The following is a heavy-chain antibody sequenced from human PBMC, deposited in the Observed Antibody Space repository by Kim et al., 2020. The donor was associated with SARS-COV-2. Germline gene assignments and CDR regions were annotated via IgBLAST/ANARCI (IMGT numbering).Heavy chain of an antibody. J-gene: IGHJ6*02. Sequence: ASVKVSCKVSGYTLTELSMHWVRQAPGKGLEWMGGFDPEDGETIYAQKFQGRVTMTEDTSKDTAYMELSSLRSEDTAVYYCATDALKITIFGVSRYYYGMDVWGQGTTVTVSS. CDR2: FDPEDGET. V-gene: IGHV1-24*01. CDR1: GYTLTELS. D-gene: IGHD3-3*01. CDR3: ATDALKITIFGVSRYYYGMDV.